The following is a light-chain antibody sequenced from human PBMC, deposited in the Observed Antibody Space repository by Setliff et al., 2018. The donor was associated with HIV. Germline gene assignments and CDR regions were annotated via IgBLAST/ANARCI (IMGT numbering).Light chain of an antibody. Sequence: QSALTQPASVSGSPGQSITISCTGTSSDVGGHNYVSWYQQHPGKAPKLIIYDVSNRPSGASNRSSGSKSGNTASLTISGLQAEDETYYYCSTYTSANTWVFGGGTKVTVL. V-gene: IGLV2-14*03. CDR1: SSDVGGHNY. J-gene: IGLJ3*02. CDR2: DVS. CDR3: STYTSANTWV.